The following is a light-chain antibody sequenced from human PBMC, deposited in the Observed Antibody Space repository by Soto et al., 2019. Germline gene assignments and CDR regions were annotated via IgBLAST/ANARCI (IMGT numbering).Light chain of an antibody. J-gene: IGLJ1*01. CDR1: SSDVGSYNL. CDR3: CSYAGSSTLV. CDR2: EVS. V-gene: IGLV2-23*02. Sequence: QSALNQPASVSGSPGQSITISSTGTSSDVGSYNLVSWYQQHPGKAPKLMIYEVSKRPSGVSNRFSGSKSGNTASLTISGLQAEDEADYYCCSYAGSSTLVFGTGTKVTVL.